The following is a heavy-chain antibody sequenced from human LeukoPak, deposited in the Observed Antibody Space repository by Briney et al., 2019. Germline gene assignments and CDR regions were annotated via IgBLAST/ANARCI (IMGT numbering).Heavy chain of an antibody. J-gene: IGHJ4*02. V-gene: IGHV1-69*13. CDR2: IIPIFGTA. CDR1: GGTFSSYA. D-gene: IGHD3-16*02. CDR3: ASIGPPGHPTPFDY. Sequence: SVKVSCKASGGTFSSYAISWVRQAPGQGLEWMGGIIPIFGTANYAQKFQGRVTITADESTSTAYMELSSLRSEDTAVYYCASIGPPGHPTPFDYWGQGTLVTVSS.